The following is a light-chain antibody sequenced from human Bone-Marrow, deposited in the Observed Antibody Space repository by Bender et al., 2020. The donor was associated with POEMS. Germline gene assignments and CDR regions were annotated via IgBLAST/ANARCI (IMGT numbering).Light chain of an antibody. Sequence: QSVLTQPPSTSGTAEHSVAISCSGGSSNVGRNPVSWYKRVPGTAPKLLIHSNSQRPSGVPDRISGSKSGTSASLVISGLRSGDEADYYCAAWDDSLSGRVFGGGTKVTVL. CDR2: SNS. CDR1: SSNVGRNP. J-gene: IGLJ3*02. V-gene: IGLV1-47*01. CDR3: AAWDDSLSGRV.